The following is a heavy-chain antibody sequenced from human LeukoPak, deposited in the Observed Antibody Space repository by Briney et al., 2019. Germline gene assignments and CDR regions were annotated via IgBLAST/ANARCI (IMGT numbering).Heavy chain of an antibody. CDR2: MNPNSGNT. D-gene: IGHD6-13*01. Sequence: ASVKVSRKASGYTFTSYDINWVRQATGQRLEWLGWMNPNSGNTGYAQKFQGRVTMTRNTSISTAYMELSSLRSEDTAVYYCAILDTAAGTLGDRYFDYWGQGTLVTVSS. J-gene: IGHJ4*02. CDR3: AILDTAAGTLGDRYFDY. CDR1: GYTFTSYD. V-gene: IGHV1-8*01.